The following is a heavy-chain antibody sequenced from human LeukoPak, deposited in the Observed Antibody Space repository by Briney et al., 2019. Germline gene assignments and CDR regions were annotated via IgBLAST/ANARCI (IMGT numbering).Heavy chain of an antibody. CDR3: ARSVTTATFDI. CDR1: GGSISSSSYY. J-gene: IGHJ3*02. D-gene: IGHD4-17*01. CDR2: IYYSGNT. V-gene: IGHV4-39*01. Sequence: PSETLSLTCTVSGGSISSSSYYWGWIRQPPGKGLEWIGSIYYSGNTYYKPSLKSRVTISVDTSKNQFSLKLSSVTAADTDVYYCARSVTTATFDIWGQGTMVTVSS.